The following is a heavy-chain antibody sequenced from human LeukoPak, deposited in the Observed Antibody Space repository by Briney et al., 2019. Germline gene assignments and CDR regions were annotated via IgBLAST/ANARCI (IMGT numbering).Heavy chain of an antibody. D-gene: IGHD3-22*01. J-gene: IGHJ4*02. V-gene: IGHV1-8*01. CDR3: ARVSEDYYDSSGYYPFDY. Sequence: ASVKVSCKASGYTFTSYDINWVRQATGQGLEWMGWMNPNSGNTGYAQKFQGRVTMTRNTSISTAYMELSSLRSEDTAVYYCARVSEDYYDSSGYYPFDYWGQGTLVTVSS. CDR2: MNPNSGNT. CDR1: GYTFTSYD.